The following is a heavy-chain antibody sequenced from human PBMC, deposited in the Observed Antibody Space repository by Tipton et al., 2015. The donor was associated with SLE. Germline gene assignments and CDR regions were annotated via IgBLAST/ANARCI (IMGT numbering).Heavy chain of an antibody. CDR3: ASEILRDYGSAWGPDY. CDR1: GGSISPHY. Sequence: TLSLTCTVSGGSISPHYWTWIRQPPGKGLEWIGYVYYNGDTSYSPSLKSRITISADASRNQFSLILTSVTAADTAVYYCASEILRDYGSAWGPDYWGQGTLVTVSS. J-gene: IGHJ4*02. CDR2: VYYNGDT. V-gene: IGHV4-59*11. D-gene: IGHD6-19*01.